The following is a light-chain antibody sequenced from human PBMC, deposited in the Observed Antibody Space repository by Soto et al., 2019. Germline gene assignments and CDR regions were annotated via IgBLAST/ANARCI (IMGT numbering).Light chain of an antibody. CDR1: ESVRNN. Sequence: IVMTQSPDTLSLSPGERATLSCRASESVRNNLAWYQRRPGQAPRLLIYGASTRATGIPARFSGSGSGTEFTLTISSLQSEDFAVYYCQQYGNWPPWTFGQGTKVEIK. CDR3: QQYGNWPPWT. V-gene: IGKV3-15*01. J-gene: IGKJ1*01. CDR2: GAS.